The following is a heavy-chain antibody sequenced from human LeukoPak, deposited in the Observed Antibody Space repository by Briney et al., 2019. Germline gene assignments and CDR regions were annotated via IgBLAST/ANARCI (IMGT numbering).Heavy chain of an antibody. CDR2: IYYSGST. V-gene: IGHV4-59*01. CDR1: GGSISSYY. J-gene: IGHJ4*02. CDR3: ASSPYGSGSYHY. Sequence: SETLSLTCTVSGGSISSYYWSWLRQPPGKGLEWIGYIYYSGSTNYNPSLKSRVTISVDTSKNQFSLKLRSVTAADTAVYYCASSPYGSGSYHYWGQGTLVSVSS. D-gene: IGHD3-10*01.